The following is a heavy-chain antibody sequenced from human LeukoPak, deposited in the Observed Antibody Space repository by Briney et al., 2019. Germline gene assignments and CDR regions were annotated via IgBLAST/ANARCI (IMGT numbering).Heavy chain of an antibody. J-gene: IGHJ2*01. CDR2: IYFGGST. D-gene: IGHD3-22*01. CDR3: ARQLYYDSSGYYWYFDL. V-gene: IGHV4-39*01. CDR1: GGSFSGYY. Sequence: SETLSLTCAVYGGSFSGYYWGWIRQPPGKGLEWIGTIYFGGSTYYNPSLKSRVTISVDTSKNQFSLKLRSVTAADTAVYYCARQLYYDSSGYYWYFDLWGRGTLVTVSS.